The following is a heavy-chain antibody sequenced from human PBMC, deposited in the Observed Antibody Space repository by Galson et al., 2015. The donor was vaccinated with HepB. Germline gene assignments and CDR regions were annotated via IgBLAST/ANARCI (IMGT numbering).Heavy chain of an antibody. CDR1: GFTFSSYG. J-gene: IGHJ3*02. Sequence: LRLSCAASGFTFSSYGMSWVRQAPGKGLEWVSAISGSGGSTYYADSVKGRLTISRDNSKNTLYLQMNSLRAEDTAIYYCAKGYRSTSDAFDIWGQGTMVTVSS. CDR3: AKGYRSTSDAFDI. V-gene: IGHV3-23*01. CDR2: ISGSGGST. D-gene: IGHD6-13*01.